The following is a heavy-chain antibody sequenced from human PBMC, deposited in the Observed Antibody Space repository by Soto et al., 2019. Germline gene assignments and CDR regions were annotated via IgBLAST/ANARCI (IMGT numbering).Heavy chain of an antibody. D-gene: IGHD6-6*01. CDR1: GFTFSSYS. CDR3: ARDLEYSSSSGYFDY. J-gene: IGHJ4*02. CDR2: ISSSSSYI. V-gene: IGHV3-21*01. Sequence: GGSLRLSCAASGFTFSSYSMNWVRQAPGKGLEWVSSISSSSSYIYYADSVKGRFTISRDNAKNSLYLQMNSLRAEDTAVYYCARDLEYSSSSGYFDYWGQGTLVTVSS.